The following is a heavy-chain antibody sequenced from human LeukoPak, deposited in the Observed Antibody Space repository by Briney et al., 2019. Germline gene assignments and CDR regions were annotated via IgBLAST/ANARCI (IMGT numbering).Heavy chain of an antibody. CDR2: VNRDGSET. J-gene: IGHJ6*02. CDR3: ARNNGMDV. V-gene: IGHV3-7*03. CDR1: GFTFSSYA. Sequence: PGRSLRLSCAASGFTFSSYAMHWVRQVPGRGPEWVANVNRDGSETYYLDPVKGRFTVSKDNAKNSLYLQMNSLRAEDTALYHCARNNGMDVWGQGTTVIVSS.